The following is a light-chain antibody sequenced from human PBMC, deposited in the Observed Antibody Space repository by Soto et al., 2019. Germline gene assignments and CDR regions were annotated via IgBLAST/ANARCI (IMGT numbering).Light chain of an antibody. J-gene: IGLJ3*02. CDR2: LEGSGSY. CDR3: ETWDSNTHTV. V-gene: IGLV4-60*02. CDR1: SLRSSYI. Sequence: QLVLTQSSSASASLGSSVKLTCTLSSLRSSYIIAWHQQQPGKAPRYLMKLEGSGSYNKGSGVPDRFSGSSSGADLYLTISNLQFEDEADYYCETWDSNTHTVFGGGTKLTVL.